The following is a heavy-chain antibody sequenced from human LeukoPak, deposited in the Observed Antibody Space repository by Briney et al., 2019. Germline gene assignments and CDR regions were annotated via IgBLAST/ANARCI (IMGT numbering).Heavy chain of an antibody. J-gene: IGHJ4*02. Sequence: SVKVSCKASGGTFSSYGISWVRQAPGQGLEWMGRIIPLYDIANYAQKFQGRVTITADKSTNTAYIELSSLRSEDTAVYYCARDGTGEGYSFYSDYWGQGTLVTVAS. CDR2: IIPLYDIA. CDR3: ARDGTGEGYSFYSDY. D-gene: IGHD5-24*01. V-gene: IGHV1-69*04. CDR1: GGTFSSYG.